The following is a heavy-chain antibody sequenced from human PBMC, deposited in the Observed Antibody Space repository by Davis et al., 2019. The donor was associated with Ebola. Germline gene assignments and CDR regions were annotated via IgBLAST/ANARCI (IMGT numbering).Heavy chain of an antibody. CDR1: GFTFNTYT. J-gene: IGHJ4*02. D-gene: IGHD3-22*01. CDR3: AKGRYYYDTSGYRTFHY. V-gene: IGHV3-23*01. Sequence: GGSLRLSCAASGFTFNTYTMTWVRQAPGKGLEWVSVINNSGDTTYYADSVKGRFTIFRDNSKNTLYLQMNSLRAEDTAVYYCAKGRYYYDTSGYRTFHYWGQGTLVTVSS. CDR2: INNSGDTT.